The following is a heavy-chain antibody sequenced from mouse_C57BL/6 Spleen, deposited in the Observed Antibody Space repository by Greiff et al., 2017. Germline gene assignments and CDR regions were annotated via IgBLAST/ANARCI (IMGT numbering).Heavy chain of an antibody. Sequence: QVQLQQPGAELVKPGASVKLSCKASGYTFTSYWMQWVKQRPGQGLEWIGEIDPSDSYTNYNQKFKGKATLTVDTSSSTAYMQLSSLTSEDAAVYYCARKDATGTVAYWGQGTLVTVSA. CDR1: GYTFTSYW. D-gene: IGHD4-1*01. V-gene: IGHV1-50*01. CDR2: IDPSDSYT. CDR3: ARKDATGTVAY. J-gene: IGHJ3*01.